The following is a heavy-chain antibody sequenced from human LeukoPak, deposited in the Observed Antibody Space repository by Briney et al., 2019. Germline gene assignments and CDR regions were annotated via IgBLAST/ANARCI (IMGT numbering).Heavy chain of an antibody. J-gene: IGHJ4*02. D-gene: IGHD5-24*01. CDR3: ARGRWLQPDY. CDR1: GYTFTSYA. Sequence: ASVKVSCKASGYTFTSYAMHWVRQAPGQRLEWMGWINAGNGNTKYSQKFQGRVTITRDTSASTAYMKLSSLRSEDTAVYYCARGRWLQPDYWGQGTLVTVSS. V-gene: IGHV1-3*01. CDR2: INAGNGNT.